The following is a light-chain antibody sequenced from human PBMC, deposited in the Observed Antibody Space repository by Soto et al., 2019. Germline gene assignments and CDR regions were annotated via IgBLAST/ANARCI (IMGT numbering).Light chain of an antibody. CDR3: QLYYSASSIT. CDR2: WAS. V-gene: IGKV4-1*01. Sequence: DIVMTQSPASLAVSLGERATINCKSSQSVLDSSNNRNYLAWYQQKPGQPPKLLIYWASTRESGVPGRFRGSGSGTDFTHTIHCLQAEDVAVYYCQLYYSASSITFGQGTRLEIK. CDR1: QSVLDSSNNRNY. J-gene: IGKJ5*01.